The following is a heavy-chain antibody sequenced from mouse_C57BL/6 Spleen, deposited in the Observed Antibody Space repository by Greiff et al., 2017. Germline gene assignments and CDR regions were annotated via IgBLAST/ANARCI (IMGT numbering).Heavy chain of an antibody. J-gene: IGHJ2*01. D-gene: IGHD2-1*01. CDR3: ARDYYGNSFFDD. Sequence: EVQLVESGGGLVKPGGSLKLSCAASGFTFSDYGMHWVRQAPEKGLEWVAYISSGSSTIYYADTVKGRFTISRDNAKNTLFLQRTSLRSEDTAMYYCARDYYGNSFFDDWGQGTTLTVSS. V-gene: IGHV5-17*01. CDR2: ISSGSSTI. CDR1: GFTFSDYG.